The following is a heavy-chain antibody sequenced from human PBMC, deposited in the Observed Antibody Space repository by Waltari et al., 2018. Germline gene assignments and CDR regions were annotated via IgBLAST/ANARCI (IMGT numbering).Heavy chain of an antibody. J-gene: IGHJ4*02. V-gene: IGHV4-61*02. D-gene: IGHD5-12*01. CDR1: RAPLTSGRYC. CDR3: ARDSGYNFLYYFDL. Sequence: QVQLQESGPGLVKPSQTLSLTCTVARAPLTSGRYCWTWIRQPAGKTLGWVGRFCTSGSSNSNPSLKSRVTVSVDTSKNQFSLRLTSVTAADTAVYYCARDSGYNFLYYFDLWGQGVRVTVSS. CDR2: FCTSGSS.